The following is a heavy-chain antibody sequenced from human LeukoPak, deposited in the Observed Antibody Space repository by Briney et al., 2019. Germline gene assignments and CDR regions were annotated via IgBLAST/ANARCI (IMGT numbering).Heavy chain of an antibody. J-gene: IGHJ4*02. CDR3: ARARGSGSYTLFDY. CDR1: GGSLSSSSYY. V-gene: IGHV4-39*01. CDR2: IYYSGST. D-gene: IGHD3-10*01. Sequence: SETLSLTCTVSGGSLSSSSYYWGWIRQPPGKGLEWLGSIYYSGSTYYNPSLKSRVTIAVDTSKNQFSLKLSSVTAADTAVYYCARARGSGSYTLFDYWGQGTLVTVSS.